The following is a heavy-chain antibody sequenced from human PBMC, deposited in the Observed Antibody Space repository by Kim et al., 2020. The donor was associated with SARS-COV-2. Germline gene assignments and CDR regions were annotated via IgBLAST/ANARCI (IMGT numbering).Heavy chain of an antibody. J-gene: IGHJ6*02. CDR3: AKEVQMTPDYYGMDV. V-gene: IGHV3-9*01. Sequence: ESVKGRFTISRDNAKNSLYLQMNSLRAEDTALYYCAKEVQMTPDYYGMDVWGQGTTVTVSS.